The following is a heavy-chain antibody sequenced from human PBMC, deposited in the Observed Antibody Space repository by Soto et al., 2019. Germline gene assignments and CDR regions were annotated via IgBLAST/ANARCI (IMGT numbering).Heavy chain of an antibody. D-gene: IGHD5-12*01. V-gene: IGHV3-21*01. Sequence: GGSLRLSCAASGFTFSSYSMNWVRQAPGKGLEWVSSISSSSSYIYYADSVKGRFTISRDNAKNSLYLQMKSLRAEDTAVYYCARDVNSGHGNYWGQGTLVTVSS. J-gene: IGHJ4*02. CDR1: GFTFSSYS. CDR3: ARDVNSGHGNY. CDR2: ISSSSSYI.